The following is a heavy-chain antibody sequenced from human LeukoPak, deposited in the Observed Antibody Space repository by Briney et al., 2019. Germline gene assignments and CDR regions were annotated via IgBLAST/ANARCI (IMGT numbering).Heavy chain of an antibody. CDR1: GYSISRGYY. V-gene: IGHV4-38-2*02. D-gene: IGHD3-22*01. Sequence: SETLSLTCTVSGYSISRGYYWGWIRQPPGKGLERIGSIYHSGSTYYNPSLKSRVTISVDTSKNQFSLKLSSVTAADTAVYYCARATYYYDSSGYWTLEFDFDIRGQGTMVTVSS. J-gene: IGHJ3*02. CDR2: IYHSGST. CDR3: ARATYYYDSSGYWTLEFDFDI.